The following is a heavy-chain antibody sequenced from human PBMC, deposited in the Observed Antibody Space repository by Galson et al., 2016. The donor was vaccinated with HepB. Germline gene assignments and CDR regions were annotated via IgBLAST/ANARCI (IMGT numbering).Heavy chain of an antibody. CDR1: GFTFSIYD. D-gene: IGHD5-12*01. Sequence: SLRLSCAASGFTFSIYDLNWVRQTPGKGLERVSYIDSSATHTNYADSVKGRFTISRDNAKNSVYLQMSSLRAEDTAVYSWARVRVWGYEFYWFDPWGQGTLVTVSS. V-gene: IGHV3-48*03. CDR2: IDSSATHT. CDR3: ARVRVWGYEFYWFDP. J-gene: IGHJ5*02.